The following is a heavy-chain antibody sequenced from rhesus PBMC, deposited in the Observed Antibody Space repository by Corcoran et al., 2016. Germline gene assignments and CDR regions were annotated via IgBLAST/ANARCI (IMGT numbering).Heavy chain of an antibody. CDR3: ARDWGY. D-gene: IGHD3-34*01. CDR1: GDSISSGYYF. CDR2: ITYNGST. V-gene: IGHV4-122*02. J-gene: IGHJ4*01. Sequence: QVQLQESGPGLVKPSETLSLTCAVSGDSISSGYYFWSWIRQPPGKGLEWIGYITYNGSTSYNPSRKSRVTISRETSKNQFSLKLSSVTAADTAVYSCARDWGYWGQGVLVTVSS.